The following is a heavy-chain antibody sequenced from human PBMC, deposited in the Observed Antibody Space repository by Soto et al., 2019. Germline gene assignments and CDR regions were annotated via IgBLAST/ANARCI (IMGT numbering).Heavy chain of an antibody. V-gene: IGHV3-11*01. D-gene: IGHD3-3*01. CDR3: ASHYDMWSGYLSTVDY. CDR2: IDPSGTKI. Sequence: QVQLVESGGDLVKPGGSLRLSCAASGYTFSDYYMSWIRQAPGKGLEWISYIDPSGTKIYYADSLKGRFTITRDNAKNSLYLEMNSLRDEDTAVYYCASHYDMWSGYLSTVDYWGQGTLVTVSS. CDR1: GYTFSDYY. J-gene: IGHJ4*02.